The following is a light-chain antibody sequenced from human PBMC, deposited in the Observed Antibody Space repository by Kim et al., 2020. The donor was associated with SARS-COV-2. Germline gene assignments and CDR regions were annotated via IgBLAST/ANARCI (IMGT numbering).Light chain of an antibody. J-gene: IGKJ3*01. Sequence: APINCKSSQSVSYSSNNKNYLAWYQQKPGQPPKLLIYWASTRESGIPDRFSGSGSGTDFTLTISSLQAEDVAVYYCQQYYSTPFTFGPGTKVDIK. CDR3: QQYYSTPFT. V-gene: IGKV4-1*01. CDR2: WAS. CDR1: QSVSYSSNNKNY.